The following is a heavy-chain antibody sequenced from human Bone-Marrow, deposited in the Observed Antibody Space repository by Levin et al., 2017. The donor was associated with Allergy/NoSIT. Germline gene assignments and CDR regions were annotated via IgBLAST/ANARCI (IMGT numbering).Heavy chain of an antibody. J-gene: IGHJ4*02. CDR1: GFTFTTYP. D-gene: IGHD6-6*01. CDR2: ISYDGGNK. V-gene: IGHV3-30-3*01. Sequence: GESLKISCAASGFTFTTYPMNWVRQAPGKGLEWVALISYDGGNKYYGDSVKGRFTISRDNSKNKIYLQMNSLRPEDTAVYYCARDQQLVRIVGGFDFWGQGILVTVSS. CDR3: ARDQQLVRIVGGFDF.